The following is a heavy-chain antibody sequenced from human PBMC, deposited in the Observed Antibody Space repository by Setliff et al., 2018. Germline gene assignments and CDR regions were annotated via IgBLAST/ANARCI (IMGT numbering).Heavy chain of an antibody. CDR2: MNPNSGNT. V-gene: IGHV1-8*01. CDR1: GYSFTNYA. J-gene: IGHJ5*02. CDR3: AREGSTNWFDP. Sequence: ASVKVSCKASGYSFTNYAIHWMRQAPGQGLEWMGWMNPNSGNTGYAQKFQGRVTMTRNTSISTAYMELSSLRSEDTAVYYCAREGSTNWFDPWGQGTLVTVSS.